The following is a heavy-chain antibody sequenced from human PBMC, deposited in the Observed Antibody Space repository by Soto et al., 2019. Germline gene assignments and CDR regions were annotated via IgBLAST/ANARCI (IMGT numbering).Heavy chain of an antibody. CDR1: GFTFSSYE. D-gene: IGHD3-10*01. J-gene: IGHJ5*02. CDR3: ARLRAPGFDP. V-gene: IGHV3-48*03. CDR2: ISSSGSTI. Sequence: XVSLRLSCAASGFTFSSYEMNWVRQAPGKGLEWVSYISSSGSTIYYADSVKGRFTISRDNAKNSLYLQMNSLRAEDTAVYYCARLRAPGFDPWGQGTLVTVSS.